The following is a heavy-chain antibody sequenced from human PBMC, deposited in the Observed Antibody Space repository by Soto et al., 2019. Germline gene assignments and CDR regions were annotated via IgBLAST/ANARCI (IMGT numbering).Heavy chain of an antibody. D-gene: IGHD5-12*01. V-gene: IGHV4-30-2*06. CDR2: ISHLENT. CDR1: GASISYGGFS. Sequence: SETLSLTCTVSGASISYGGFSWSWIRQSPGKGLEWIGYISHLENTYLHPSFKSRLTMSIDRTRNQFSLKLSSVTAADMAVYYCARGGGYDSFDFWGQGIQVTVSS. J-gene: IGHJ4*02. CDR3: ARGGGYDSFDF.